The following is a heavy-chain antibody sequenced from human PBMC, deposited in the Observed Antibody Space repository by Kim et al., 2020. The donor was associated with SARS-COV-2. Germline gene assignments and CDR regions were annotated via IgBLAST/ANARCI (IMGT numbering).Heavy chain of an antibody. J-gene: IGHJ4*02. Sequence: YYADSVKGRFTISRDNAKNSLYLQMNRLRAEDTAVYYCARAIWFEDYFDYWGQGTLVTVSS. V-gene: IGHV3-48*04. CDR3: ARAIWFEDYFDY. D-gene: IGHD3-10*01.